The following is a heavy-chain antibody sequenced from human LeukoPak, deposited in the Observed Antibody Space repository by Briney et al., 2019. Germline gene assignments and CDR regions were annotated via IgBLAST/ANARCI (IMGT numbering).Heavy chain of an antibody. V-gene: IGHV3-33*01. J-gene: IGHJ4*02. CDR3: ARGQVIQYYFDY. CDR1: GFTFSSYG. D-gene: IGHD2/OR15-2a*01. Sequence: GGSLGLSCAASGFTFSSYGMHWVRQAPGKGLEWVAVIWYDGSNKYYADSVKGRFTISRDNSKNTLYLQMNSLRAEDTAVYYCARGQVIQYYFDYWGQGTLVTVSS. CDR2: IWYDGSNK.